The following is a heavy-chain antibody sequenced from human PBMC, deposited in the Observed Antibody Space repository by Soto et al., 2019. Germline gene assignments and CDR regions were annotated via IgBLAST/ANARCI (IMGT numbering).Heavy chain of an antibody. CDR2: ISYDGSNK. V-gene: IGHV3-30-3*01. Sequence: QVQLVESGGGVVQPGRSLRLSCAASGFTFSTYAVHWVRQAPGKGLEWVAVISYDGSNKYYADSVKGRFTISRDNSKNTVYLQVNSLRIEDTAVYFCARGNYDFWSAFFDSWGQGTLVTVSS. J-gene: IGHJ4*02. CDR1: GFTFSTYA. CDR3: ARGNYDFWSAFFDS. D-gene: IGHD3-3*01.